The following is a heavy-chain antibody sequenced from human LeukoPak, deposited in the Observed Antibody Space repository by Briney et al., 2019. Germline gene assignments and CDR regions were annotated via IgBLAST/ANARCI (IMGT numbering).Heavy chain of an antibody. CDR1: GYTFTSYG. CDR3: ARGGLVVVVAATPSTTPGLLHWLDP. Sequence: ASVKVSCKASGYTFTSYGISWVRQAPGQGLEWMGWISAYNGNTKYAQKVLGRATMTTDTSTSTAYMELRSLRSDDTAVYYCARGGLVVVVAATPSTTPGLLHWLDPWGQGTLVSVSS. D-gene: IGHD2-15*01. V-gene: IGHV1-18*01. CDR2: ISAYNGNT. J-gene: IGHJ5*02.